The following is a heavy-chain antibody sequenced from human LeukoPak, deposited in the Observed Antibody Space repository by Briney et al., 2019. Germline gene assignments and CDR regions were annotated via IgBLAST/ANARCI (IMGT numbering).Heavy chain of an antibody. D-gene: IGHD2-21*01. CDR3: ARFMGSYCGGDCYDAFDI. V-gene: IGHV5-51*01. Sequence: GESLKISCKGSGYSFTSYWIGWVRQMPAKGVEWMGIIYPGDSDTRYSPSFQGQVTISADKSISTAYLQWSSLKASDTAMYYCARFMGSYCGGDCYDAFDIWGQGTMVTVSS. CDR1: GYSFTSYW. CDR2: IYPGDSDT. J-gene: IGHJ3*02.